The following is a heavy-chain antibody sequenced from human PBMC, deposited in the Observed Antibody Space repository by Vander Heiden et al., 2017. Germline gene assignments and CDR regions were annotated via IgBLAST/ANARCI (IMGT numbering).Heavy chain of an antibody. CDR1: GFTVSSNY. Sequence: EVQLVESGGGLIQPGGSLRLSRAVSGFTVSSNYISWVRQAPGKGLDWVSIIFSGGNTFYADSVRGRFTISRDTSKNTLYLQISRLRAEDTAVYYCARTQVVGATRWFDLWGQGTLVSVSS. V-gene: IGHV3-53*01. J-gene: IGHJ5*02. D-gene: IGHD1-26*01. CDR3: ARTQVVGATRWFDL. CDR2: IFSGGNT.